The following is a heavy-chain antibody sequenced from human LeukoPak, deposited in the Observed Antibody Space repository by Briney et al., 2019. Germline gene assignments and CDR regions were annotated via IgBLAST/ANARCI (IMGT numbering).Heavy chain of an antibody. D-gene: IGHD2-2*01. Sequence: ASVKVSCKVSGYTLTELSMHWVRQAPGQGLEWMGWISAYNGNTNYAQKLQGRVTMTTDTSTSTGYMELRSLRSDDTAVYYCARDGIYCSSTSCYRGMDVWGQGTTVTVSS. CDR1: GYTLTELS. J-gene: IGHJ6*02. CDR3: ARDGIYCSSTSCYRGMDV. CDR2: ISAYNGNT. V-gene: IGHV1-18*01.